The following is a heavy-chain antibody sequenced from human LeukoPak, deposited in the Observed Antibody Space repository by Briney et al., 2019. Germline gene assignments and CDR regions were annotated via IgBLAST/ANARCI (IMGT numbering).Heavy chain of an antibody. J-gene: IGHJ5*02. CDR3: ARWTRSSWFDP. Sequence: SQTLSLTCAISGDSVSSNSVAWNWIRQSPSRGLEWLGGTSYRSEWHNDYAVSVKSRITINPDTSKNQFSLQLNSVTPEDTAVYYCARWTRSSWFDPWGQGTLVTVSS. CDR1: GDSVSSNSVA. V-gene: IGHV6-1*01. CDR2: TSYRSEWHN. D-gene: IGHD6-13*01.